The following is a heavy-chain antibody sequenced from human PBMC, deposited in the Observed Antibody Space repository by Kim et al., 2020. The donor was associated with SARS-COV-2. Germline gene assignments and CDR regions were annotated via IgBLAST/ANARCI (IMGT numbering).Heavy chain of an antibody. J-gene: IGHJ6*02. V-gene: IGHV7-4-1*02. D-gene: IGHD6-6*01. CDR1: GYTFTSYA. CDR3: AREGGSGYSSSSEYYYYYGMDV. CDR2: INTNTGNP. Sequence: ASVKVSCKASGYTFTSYAMNWVRQAPGQGLEWMGWINTNTGNPTYAQGFTGRFVFSLDTSVSTAYLQISSLKAEDTAVYYCAREGGSGYSSSSEYYYYYGMDVWGQGTTVTVSS.